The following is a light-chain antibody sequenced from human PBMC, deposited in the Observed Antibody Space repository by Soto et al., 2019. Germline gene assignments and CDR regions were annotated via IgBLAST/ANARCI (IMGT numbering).Light chain of an antibody. J-gene: IGLJ1*01. CDR1: SSDVGGYNY. CDR3: TYYKTSNPRQIV. CDR2: DVS. V-gene: IGLV2-14*01. Sequence: QSVLTQPASVSGSPGQSITISCTGTSSDVGGYNYVSWYQQHPGKAPKFMIYDVSNRPSGVSNRFSGSKSGNTASLTISGLQVEEEVDFYCTYYKTSNPRQIVFGTGTRVTAL.